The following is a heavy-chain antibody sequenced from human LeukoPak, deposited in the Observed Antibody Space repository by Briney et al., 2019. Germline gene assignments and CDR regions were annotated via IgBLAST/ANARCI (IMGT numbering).Heavy chain of an antibody. CDR2: ISDDGINT. CDR3: ASRRMYDSSGYYYAGAFDI. CDR1: GFTFSSYA. J-gene: IGHJ3*02. D-gene: IGHD3-22*01. Sequence: GGSLRLSCAASGFTFSSYAMHWVRQAPGKGLEWVALISDDGINTYHADSVKGRFTISRDNSKNTLYLQMNSLRSEDTAVYYCASRRMYDSSGYYYAGAFDIWGQGTMVTVSS. V-gene: IGHV3-30-3*01.